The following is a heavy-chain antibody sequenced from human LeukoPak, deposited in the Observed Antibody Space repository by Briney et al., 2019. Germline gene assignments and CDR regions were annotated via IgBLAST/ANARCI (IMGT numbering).Heavy chain of an antibody. CDR2: IKQDGSQK. D-gene: IGHD6-19*01. V-gene: IGHV3-7*03. CDR1: GLTFSSHW. Sequence: PGGSLRLSCAASGLTFSSHWMHWVRQAPGKGLEWVANIKQDGSQKYYVDSVKGRFTISRDNAKNSLYLQMNSLGAEDTAVYYCARDRREQWLSVDYWGQGTLVTVSS. CDR3: ARDRREQWLSVDY. J-gene: IGHJ4*02.